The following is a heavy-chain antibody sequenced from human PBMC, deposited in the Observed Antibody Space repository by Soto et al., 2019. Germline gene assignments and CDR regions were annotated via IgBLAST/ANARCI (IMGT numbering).Heavy chain of an antibody. J-gene: IGHJ4*02. CDR2: ISSSGTNT. CDR3: ARDVSARDY. Sequence: RYCRSRVRQDPGKGLEWISLISSSGTNTKYADSVRGRFTISRDNAKNSLFLQMNSLRGDDTAIYYCARDVSARDYWGQGTLVTVSS. V-gene: IGHV3-21*04. D-gene: IGHD6-25*01. CDR1: RYC.